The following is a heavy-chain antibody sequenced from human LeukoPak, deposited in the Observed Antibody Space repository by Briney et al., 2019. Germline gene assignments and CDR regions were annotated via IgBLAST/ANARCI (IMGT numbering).Heavy chain of an antibody. CDR1: GGSISSGGYY. J-gene: IGHJ6*02. CDR2: IYYSGST. CDR3: ARDRHYCSGGSCYPGDLYGMDV. D-gene: IGHD2-15*01. V-gene: IGHV4-31*03. Sequence: SQTLSLTCTVSGGSISSGGYYWSWIRQHPGKGLEWIGYIYYSGSTYYNPSLKSRVTISVDTSKNQFSLKLSSVTAADTAVYYCARDRHYCSGGSCYPGDLYGMDVWGQGTTVTVSS.